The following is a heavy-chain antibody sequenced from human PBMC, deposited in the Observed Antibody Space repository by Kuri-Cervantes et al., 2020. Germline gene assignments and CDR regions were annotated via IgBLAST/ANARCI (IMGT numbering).Heavy chain of an antibody. V-gene: IGHV1-24*01. CDR1: GYTLTDLS. CDR2: FDPEDGET. CDR3: AILRPGDILTGYFAGFTRGFYYFYYDMDV. J-gene: IGHJ6*02. D-gene: IGHD3-9*01. Sequence: ASVKVSCKVSGYTLTDLSMHWVRQAPGKGLEWMGGFDPEDGETNYAQKFQGRVTMTEDTSTDTSYMELSSLRSEDTDVYYCAILRPGDILTGYFAGFTRGFYYFYYDMDVWGQGTTVTVSS.